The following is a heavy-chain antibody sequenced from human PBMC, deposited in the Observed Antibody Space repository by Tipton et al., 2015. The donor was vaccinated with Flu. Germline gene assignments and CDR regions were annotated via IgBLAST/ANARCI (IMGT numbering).Heavy chain of an antibody. V-gene: IGHV3-23*01. CDR1: GFTFRSYV. D-gene: IGHD4-17*01. J-gene: IGHJ4*02. CDR2: ISGSRGTT. CDR3: ARQMGGYDDYSAFDY. Sequence: SLRLSCAASGFTFRSYVMTWVRQAPGKGLEWVSAISGSRGTTLTADSVKGRFTISRENSKSTLYLQMNSLTAEDTAIYYCARQMGGYDDYSAFDYWGQETLVTVSS.